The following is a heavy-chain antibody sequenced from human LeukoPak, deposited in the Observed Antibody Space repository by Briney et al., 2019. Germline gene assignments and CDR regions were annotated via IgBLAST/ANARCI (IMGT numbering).Heavy chain of an antibody. V-gene: IGHV3-74*01. CDR3: AREDYSNYAPYFDY. D-gene: IGHD4-4*01. J-gene: IGHJ4*02. CDR1: GVTFSQYW. CDR2: IDPDGSST. Sequence: GGSLRLSCKASGVTFSQYWMHWVRHAPGKGLVWVSRIDPDGSSTNYADSVKGRFTISRDNAKNTLYLQLNSLRAEDTAVYYCAREDYSNYAPYFDYWSQGPLVTVSS.